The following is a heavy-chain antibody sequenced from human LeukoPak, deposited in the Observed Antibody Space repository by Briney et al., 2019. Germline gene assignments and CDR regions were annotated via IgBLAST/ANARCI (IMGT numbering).Heavy chain of an antibody. CDR3: ARDLNTYADYAPMDV. CDR1: GYSFTSYG. Sequence: ASVKVSCKASGYSFTSYGISWVRHAPGQGLEWMGWISAYDGNTSFAQKLQGRVTMTTDTSTSTAYMELRSLRSDDTAVYYCARDLNTYADYAPMDVWGKGTTVTISS. J-gene: IGHJ6*03. V-gene: IGHV1-18*01. CDR2: ISAYDGNT. D-gene: IGHD4-17*01.